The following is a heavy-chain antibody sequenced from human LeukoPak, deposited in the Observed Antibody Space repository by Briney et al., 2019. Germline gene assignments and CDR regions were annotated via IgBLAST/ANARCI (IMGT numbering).Heavy chain of an antibody. Sequence: GGSLRLSCAASGFTFSSYGMSWVRQASGKGLEWVTAISGSGDSTNYANSVKGRFTISRDNSKNTLFLQMNSLRAEDTAVYYCARVGSGEATIFDQSEGDLADYWGQGTLVTVSS. CDR3: ARVGSGEATIFDQSEGDLADY. CDR1: GFTFSSYG. CDR2: ISGSGDST. D-gene: IGHD5-12*01. J-gene: IGHJ4*02. V-gene: IGHV3-23*01.